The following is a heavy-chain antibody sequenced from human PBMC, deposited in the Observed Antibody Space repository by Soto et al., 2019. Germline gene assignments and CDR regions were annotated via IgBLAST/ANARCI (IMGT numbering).Heavy chain of an antibody. CDR2: INAGNGNT. D-gene: IGHD1-26*01. Sequence: QVQLVQSGAEVKKPGASVKVSCKASGYTFTSYAMHWVRQAPGQRLEWMGWINAGNGNTKYSQKFQGRVTLTRDTSASTAYRELSSLRSEDADVYDCARDVGATGDWGQGALVTVSS. CDR3: ARDVGATGD. CDR1: GYTFTSYA. V-gene: IGHV1-3*01. J-gene: IGHJ4*02.